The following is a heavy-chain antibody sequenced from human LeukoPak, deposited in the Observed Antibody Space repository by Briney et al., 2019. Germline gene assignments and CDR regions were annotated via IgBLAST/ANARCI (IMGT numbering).Heavy chain of an antibody. CDR1: GYTFTGYY. D-gene: IGHD2-2*01. CDR3: ARVYCSSTSCHYYLDY. J-gene: IGHJ4*02. Sequence: ASVKVSCKASGYTFTGYYMHWVRQAPGQRLEWMGWINAGNGDTKYSQNFQGRVTITRDTSASTAYMELSSLRSEDTAVYYCARVYCSSTSCHYYLDYWGQGTLVTVSS. CDR2: INAGNGDT. V-gene: IGHV1-3*01.